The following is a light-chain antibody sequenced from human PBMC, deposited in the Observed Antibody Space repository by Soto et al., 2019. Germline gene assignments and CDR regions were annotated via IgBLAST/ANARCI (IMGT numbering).Light chain of an antibody. V-gene: IGLV3-21*04. CDR1: DIGSRT. CDR2: YDS. Sequence: SYELTQPPSVSVAPGKTATITCGGSDIGSRTVHWYQQKPGHAPVLVMYYDSDRPSGIPERFSGSNSGNTATLTIGRVEAGDEADYSCQVWDSSSDHVVFGGGTKLTVL. CDR3: QVWDSSSDHVV. J-gene: IGLJ2*01.